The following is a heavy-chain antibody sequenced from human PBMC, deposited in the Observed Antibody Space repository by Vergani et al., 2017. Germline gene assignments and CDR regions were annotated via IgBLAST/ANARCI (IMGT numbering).Heavy chain of an antibody. CDR1: GFSLSTSGMR. V-gene: IGHV2-70*04. Sequence: QVTLKESGPALVKPTQTLTLTCTFSGFSLSTSGMRVSWIRQPPGKALEWLARIDWDDDKFYSTSLKTRLTISKDTSKNQVVLTMTNMDPVDTATYYCARIPYYNYGMDVWGQGTTVTVSS. CDR2: IDWDDDK. J-gene: IGHJ6*02. CDR3: ARIPYYNYGMDV.